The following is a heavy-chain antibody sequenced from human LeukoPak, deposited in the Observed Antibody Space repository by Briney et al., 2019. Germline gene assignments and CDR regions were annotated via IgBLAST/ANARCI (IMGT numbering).Heavy chain of an antibody. CDR2: ISGSGGST. CDR3: ANTARYSGSYSPAFDI. D-gene: IGHD1-26*01. J-gene: IGHJ3*02. CDR1: GFTFSSYA. V-gene: IGHV3-23*01. Sequence: GGSLRLSCAASGFTFSSYAMSWVRQAPGKGLEWVSAISGSGGSTYYADSVKGRFTISRDNSKNTLYLQMNSLRAEDTAVDYCANTARYSGSYSPAFDIWGQGTMVTVSS.